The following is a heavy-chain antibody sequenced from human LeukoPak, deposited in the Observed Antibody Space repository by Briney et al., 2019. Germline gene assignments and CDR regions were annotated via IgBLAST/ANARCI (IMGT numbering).Heavy chain of an antibody. CDR1: GFTFSSYA. J-gene: IGHJ6*02. Sequence: QPGRSLRLSCAASGFTFSSYAMHWVRQAPGKGLEWVAVIAYDGSNKYYADSVKGRFTISRDNSKNTLYLQMNSLRAEDTAVYYCAREGIERIAVAGMIYYYYYGMDVWGQGTTVTVSS. D-gene: IGHD6-19*01. V-gene: IGHV3-30-3*01. CDR2: IAYDGSNK. CDR3: AREGIERIAVAGMIYYYYYGMDV.